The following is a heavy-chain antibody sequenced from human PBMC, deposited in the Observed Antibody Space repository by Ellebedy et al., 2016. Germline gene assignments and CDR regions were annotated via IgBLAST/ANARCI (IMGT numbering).Heavy chain of an antibody. J-gene: IGHJ5*02. V-gene: IGHV1-18*01. CDR3: ARDEFPLRSSSWSSSNWFDP. Sequence: ASVKVSCKASGYTFTSYGISWVRQAPGQGLEWMGWISAYNGNTNYAQKFQGRVTITADKSTSTAYMELSSLRSEDTAVYYCARDEFPLRSSSWSSSNWFDPWGQGTLVTVSS. D-gene: IGHD6-13*01. CDR1: GYTFTSYG. CDR2: ISAYNGNT.